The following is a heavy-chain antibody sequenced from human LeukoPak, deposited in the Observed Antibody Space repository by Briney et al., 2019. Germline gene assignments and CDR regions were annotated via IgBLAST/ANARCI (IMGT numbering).Heavy chain of an antibody. Sequence: HLPGXXLEWIGYVYHNGHSDYNPSLKSRVTISVDTSTNQFSLKMISVTAADTAVYYCASLGYSSGWLDSWGHGSLVIVSS. CDR3: ASLGYSSGWLDS. D-gene: IGHD2-15*01. CDR2: VYHNGHS. V-gene: IGHV4-59*01. J-gene: IGHJ5*01.